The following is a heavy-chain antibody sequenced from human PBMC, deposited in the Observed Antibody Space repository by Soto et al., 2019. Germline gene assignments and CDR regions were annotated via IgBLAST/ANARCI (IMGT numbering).Heavy chain of an antibody. CDR2: IKRDGSEK. Sequence: EVQLVESGGGLVQPGESLRLSCAASGFTFSNHWINWIRQPPGRGLEWLAVIKRDGSEKYYVDSVKGRFTVSRDNAMNSASLQVNRRRVDDTAVYYCGRDWYMDYWGQGTLVTVSS. V-gene: IGHV3-7*04. D-gene: IGHD1-20*01. J-gene: IGHJ4*02. CDR3: GRDWYMDY. CDR1: GFTFSNHW.